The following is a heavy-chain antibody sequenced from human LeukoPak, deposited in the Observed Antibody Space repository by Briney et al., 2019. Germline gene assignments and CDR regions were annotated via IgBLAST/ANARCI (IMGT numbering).Heavy chain of an antibody. CDR1: GGSISSGGYY. CDR2: IYYSGST. CDR3: ARQPPQYYGMDV. V-gene: IGHV4-31*03. Sequence: SETLSLTCTVSGGSISSGGYYWSWIRQHPGKGLEWIGYIYYSGSTYYNPSLKSRVTISVDTSKNQFSLKLSSVTAADTAVYYCARQPPQYYGMDVWGQGTTVTISS. J-gene: IGHJ6*02. D-gene: IGHD1-14*01.